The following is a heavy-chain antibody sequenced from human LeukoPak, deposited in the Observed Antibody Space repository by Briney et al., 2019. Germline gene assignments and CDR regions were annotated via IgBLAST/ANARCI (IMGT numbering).Heavy chain of an antibody. J-gene: IGHJ4*02. D-gene: IGHD6-13*01. CDR3: ARRDSSSWYTSRAFDY. V-gene: IGHV5-51*01. Sequence: GESLKISCKGSGYSFTSYWIGWVRQMPGKGLEWMGIIYPGDSDTRYSPSFQGQVTISADKSISTAYLQWSSLKASDTAMYYCARRDSSSWYTSRAFDYWGQGTLVTVSS. CDR2: IYPGDSDT. CDR1: GYSFTSYW.